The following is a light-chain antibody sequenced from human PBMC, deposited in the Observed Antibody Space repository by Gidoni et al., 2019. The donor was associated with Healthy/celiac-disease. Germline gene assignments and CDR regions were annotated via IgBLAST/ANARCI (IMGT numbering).Light chain of an antibody. CDR1: QSVSSY. CDR2: DAS. Sequence: ELVLTQSPATLSLSPGERATLSCRDSQSVSSYLAWYQQKPGQAPRLLIYDASNRATGSPARFSGSGSGTDFTLTISSREPEDFAVYYCQQRSNWPPGYTFGQGTKLEIK. V-gene: IGKV3-11*01. J-gene: IGKJ2*01. CDR3: QQRSNWPPGYT.